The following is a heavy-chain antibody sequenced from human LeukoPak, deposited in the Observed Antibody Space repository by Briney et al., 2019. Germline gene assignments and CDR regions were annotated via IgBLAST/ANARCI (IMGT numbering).Heavy chain of an antibody. D-gene: IGHD5-18*01. CDR1: GYTFSPYW. CDR3: TRIRSGYSYGIDY. Sequence: GGSLRLSCAASGYTFSPYWMHWVRRAPGEGLVWVSDINRDGSDTSYADSVKGRFTTSRDNSKNTLYLQLNNLTAEATAVYYCTRIRSGYSYGIDYWGRGTLVTVSS. CDR2: INRDGSDT. V-gene: IGHV3-74*01. J-gene: IGHJ4*02.